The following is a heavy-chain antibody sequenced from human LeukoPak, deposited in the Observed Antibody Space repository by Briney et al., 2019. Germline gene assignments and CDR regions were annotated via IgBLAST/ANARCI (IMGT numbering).Heavy chain of an antibody. CDR2: IYPDDSDT. CDR1: GYRSFNYR. D-gene: IGHD5-18*01. Sequence: GESLKISSKCFGYRSFNYRIARLRQLPGKGLEYMGKIYPDDSDTRYSPSFEGQVTISADKSISTAYLQWSILKAPYTAMRYGQILVDSGRLRGIYWYIDLWGRGTQVTVSS. V-gene: IGHV5-51*01. CDR3: QILVDSGRLRGIYWYIDL. J-gene: IGHJ2*01.